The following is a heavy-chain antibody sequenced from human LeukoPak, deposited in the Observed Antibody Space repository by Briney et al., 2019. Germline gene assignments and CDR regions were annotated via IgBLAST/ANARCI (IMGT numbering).Heavy chain of an antibody. CDR1: GGSISSYY. CDR3: ARGPIEGLDI. D-gene: IGHD2-15*01. V-gene: IGHV4-59*12. J-gene: IGHJ3*02. Sequence: PSETLSLTCTVSGGSISSYYWSWIRQPPGKGLEWIGYIYYSGSTYYNPSLKSRVTISVDRSKNQFSLKLSSVTAADTAVYYCARGPIEGLDIWGQGTMVTVSS. CDR2: IYYSGST.